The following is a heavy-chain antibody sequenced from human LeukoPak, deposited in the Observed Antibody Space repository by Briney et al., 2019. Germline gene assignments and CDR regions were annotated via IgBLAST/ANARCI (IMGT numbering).Heavy chain of an antibody. CDR3: ARAADSSSWTEFDY. CDR2: INPNSGDT. V-gene: IGHV1-2*02. Sequence: ASVKVSCKASGYTFTRYYMHWVRQAPGQGGEWRGWINPNSGDTNYAQKFQGRVTMTRDTSISTAYMELSRLRSDDTAVYYCARAADSSSWTEFDYWGQGTLVTVSS. D-gene: IGHD6-13*01. J-gene: IGHJ4*02. CDR1: GYTFTRYY.